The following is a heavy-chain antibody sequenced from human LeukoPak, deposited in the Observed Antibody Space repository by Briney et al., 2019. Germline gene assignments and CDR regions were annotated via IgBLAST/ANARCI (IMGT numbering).Heavy chain of an antibody. CDR1: GFTFSSYS. CDR2: IYSGGST. D-gene: IGHD6-6*01. V-gene: IGHV3-53*01. Sequence: PGGSLRLSCAASGFTFSSYSMSWVRQAPGKGLEWVSVIYSGGSTYYADSVKGRFTISRDNSKNTLYLQMNSLRAEDTAVYYCARGPPGSSSFDYWGQGTLVTVSS. CDR3: ARGPPGSSSFDY. J-gene: IGHJ4*02.